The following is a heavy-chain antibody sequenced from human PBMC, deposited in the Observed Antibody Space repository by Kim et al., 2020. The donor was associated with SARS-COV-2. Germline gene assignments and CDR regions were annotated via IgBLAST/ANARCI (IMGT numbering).Heavy chain of an antibody. CDR3: ARGNYYESVSLSDYYNGMDV. CDR1: GLSFDSSA. CDR2: ISYDGLNK. J-gene: IGHJ6*02. D-gene: IGHD3-10*01. V-gene: IGHV3-30-3*01. Sequence: GGSLRLSCAASGLSFDSSAMNWVRQAPAKGLEWVAVISYDGLNKDYADSVKGRFTISRDNSKSTLYLQMSSLRVEDTAVYYCARGNYYESVSLSDYYNGMDVWGQGTTVTVSS.